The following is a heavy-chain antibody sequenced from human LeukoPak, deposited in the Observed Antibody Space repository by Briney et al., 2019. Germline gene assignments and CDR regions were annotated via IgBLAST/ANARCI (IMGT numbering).Heavy chain of an antibody. CDR3: ANAYYYDSGTGYFDY. J-gene: IGHJ4*02. D-gene: IGHD3-22*01. Sequence: PGGSLRLSCAASGFTVSSNYMSWVRQAPGKGLEWVSVIYSGGSTYYADSVKGRFTISRDNSKNTLYLQMNSLRAEDTAVYYCANAYYYDSGTGYFDYWGQGTLVTVSS. CDR1: GFTVSSNY. CDR2: IYSGGST. V-gene: IGHV3-53*01.